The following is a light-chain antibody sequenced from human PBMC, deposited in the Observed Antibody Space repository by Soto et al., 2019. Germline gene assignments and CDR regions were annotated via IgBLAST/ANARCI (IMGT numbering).Light chain of an antibody. V-gene: IGLV2-23*02. CDR3: CSSGGSPTYV. CDR2: EVN. CDR1: SSNVGSYKL. Sequence: QSVLTQPSSVSGSPGQSITISCTGTSSNVGSYKLVSWYQQHPGKAPKLMIFEVNKRPSGVYNRFSGSKSGNTASLKISGLKVEDEADYYCCSSGGSPTYVFGTGTKVTVL. J-gene: IGLJ1*01.